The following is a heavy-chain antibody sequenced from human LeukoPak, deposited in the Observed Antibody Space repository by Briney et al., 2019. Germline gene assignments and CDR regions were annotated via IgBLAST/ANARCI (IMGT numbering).Heavy chain of an antibody. CDR3: ARATVIYYYYYYMDV. D-gene: IGHD4-17*01. J-gene: IGHJ6*03. CDR1: GYTFTGYY. CDR2: INPNSGGT. V-gene: IGHV1-2*02. Sequence: ASVKVFCKASGYTFTGYYMHWVRQAPGQGLEWMGWINPNSGGTNYAQKFQGRVTMTRDTSISTAYMELSRLRSDDTAVYYCARATVIYYYYYYMDVWGKGTTVTVSS.